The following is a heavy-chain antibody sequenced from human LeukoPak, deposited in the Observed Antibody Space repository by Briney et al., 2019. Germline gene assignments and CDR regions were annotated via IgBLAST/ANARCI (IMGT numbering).Heavy chain of an antibody. Sequence: SETLSLTCTVSGGSISSYYWSWIRQPPGKGLEWIGYIYYSGSTNYNPSLKSRVTISVDTSKNQFSLKLSSVTAADTAVYYCARNSRGWGFWFDPWGQGTLVTVSS. J-gene: IGHJ5*02. CDR3: ARNSRGWGFWFDP. CDR1: GGSISSYY. D-gene: IGHD2-21*01. CDR2: IYYSGST. V-gene: IGHV4-59*01.